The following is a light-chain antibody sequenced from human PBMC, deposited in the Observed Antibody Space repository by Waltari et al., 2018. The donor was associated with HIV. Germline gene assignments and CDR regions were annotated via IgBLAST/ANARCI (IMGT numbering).Light chain of an antibody. CDR1: SSDVGGYNY. CDR3: SSYTSSSTRV. CDR2: DVN. J-gene: IGLJ3*02. Sequence: QSALTQPASVSGSPGQSITISCTGTSSDVGGYNYVSWYQRQPGKAPKLMIYDVNNRPSVVSNRFSGSMSGNTASLTISGLQAEDEADYYCSSYTSSSTRVFGGGTKVTVL. V-gene: IGLV2-14*03.